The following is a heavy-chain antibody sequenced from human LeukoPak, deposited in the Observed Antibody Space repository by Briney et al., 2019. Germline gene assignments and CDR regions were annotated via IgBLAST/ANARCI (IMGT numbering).Heavy chain of an antibody. CDR1: GFTFNSYW. J-gene: IGHJ3*02. V-gene: IGHV3-74*01. CDR2: INSDGSDT. CDR3: ARGGYHHGIDI. D-gene: IGHD3-10*01. Sequence: GGSLRLSCAASGFTFNSYWFHWVRQAPGKGLVWVSRINSDGSDTIYADSVKGRFTISRDNAKSTVYLQMNSLKAEDTAAYYCARGGYHHGIDIWGQGTMVTVSS.